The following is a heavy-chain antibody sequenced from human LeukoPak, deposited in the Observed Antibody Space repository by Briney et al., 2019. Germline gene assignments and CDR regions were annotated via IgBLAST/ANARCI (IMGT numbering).Heavy chain of an antibody. CDR3: ATFRWGVGFEY. CDR1: GGSFSGSFSDYY. J-gene: IGHJ4*02. Sequence: SETLSLTCAVYGGSFSGSFSDYYWICIRQTPGKGLEWIGEIHHSGSTNYNPSLKSRVTISVDTSKNQFSLKLNSLTAADTAVYYCATFRWGVGFEYWGQGTLATVSS. D-gene: IGHD3-16*01. CDR2: IHHSGST. V-gene: IGHV4-34*01.